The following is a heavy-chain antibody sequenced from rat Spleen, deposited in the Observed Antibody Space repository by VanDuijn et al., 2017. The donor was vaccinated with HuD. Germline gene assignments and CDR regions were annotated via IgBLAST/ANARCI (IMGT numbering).Heavy chain of an antibody. D-gene: IGHD4-3*01. V-gene: IGHV5-31*01. CDR3: TSPYTSGQKFPFAY. CDR1: GFTFNNYW. J-gene: IGHJ3*01. CDR2: ITNTGGSI. Sequence: EVQLVESGGGLVQPGGSLKLSCVASGFTFNNYWMTWIRQAPGKGLELVASITNTGGSIYYPDSVSGRFTISRDDAQSTLYLQMNSLRSDDTATYYCTSPYTSGQKFPFAYWGQGTLVTVSS.